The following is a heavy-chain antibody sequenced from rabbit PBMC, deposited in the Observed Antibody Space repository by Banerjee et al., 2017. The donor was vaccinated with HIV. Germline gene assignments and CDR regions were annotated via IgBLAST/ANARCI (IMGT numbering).Heavy chain of an antibody. V-gene: IGHV1S45*01. CDR2: IYTSSGNT. CDR1: GFSFSSSYY. CDR3: ATVQNAGYSGYGYDL. Sequence: QEQLEESGGGLVKPEGSLTLTCTASGFSFSSSYYMCWVRQAPGKGLEWIACIYTSSGNTVYASWAKGRFTISKTSSTTVTLQMTSLTAADTATYFCATVQNAGYSGYGYDLWGQGTLVTVS. J-gene: IGHJ2*01. D-gene: IGHD6-1*01.